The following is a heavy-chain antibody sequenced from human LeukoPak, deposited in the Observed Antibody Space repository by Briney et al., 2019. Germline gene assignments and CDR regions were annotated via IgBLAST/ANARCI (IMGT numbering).Heavy chain of an antibody. CDR2: IIPILGIA. CDR3: AVSFGPYYYYGMDV. D-gene: IGHD3/OR15-3a*01. V-gene: IGHV1-69*04. J-gene: IGHJ6*02. Sequence: GASVKVSCKASGGTFSSYATSWVRQAPGQGLEWMGRIIPILGIANYAQKFQGRVTITADKSTSTAYMELSSLRSEDTAVYYCAVSFGPYYYYGMDVWGQGTTVTVSS. CDR1: GGTFSSYA.